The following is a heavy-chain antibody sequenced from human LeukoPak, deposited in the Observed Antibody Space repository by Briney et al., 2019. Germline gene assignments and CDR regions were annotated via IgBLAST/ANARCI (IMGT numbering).Heavy chain of an antibody. CDR2: ISGSGGST. D-gene: IGHD4-17*01. CDR3: AKDGMTTLTTWYFDL. V-gene: IGHV3-23*01. Sequence: PGGSLRLSCAASGLTFSSYAMSWVRQAPGKGLEWVSAISGSGGSTYYADSVKGRFTISRDNSKNTLYLQMNSLRAEDTAVYYCAKDGMTTLTTWYFDLWGRGTLVTVSS. CDR1: GLTFSSYA. J-gene: IGHJ2*01.